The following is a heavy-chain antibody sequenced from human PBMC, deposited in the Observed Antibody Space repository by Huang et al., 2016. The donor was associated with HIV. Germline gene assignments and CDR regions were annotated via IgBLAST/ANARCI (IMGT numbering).Heavy chain of an antibody. CDR2: ITADNGNT. D-gene: IGHD1-1*01. Sequence: QVQLVQSGAEVKKPGASVKVSCKASGYSFTKYGISWVRQDPGQGLEWMGGITADNGNTNFAQKYQGRVTMTTDTSTSTAYMELRGLRSDDTAVYYCARDIGSNWNGLNWFDSLGQGTLVTVSS. V-gene: IGHV1-18*01. CDR3: ARDIGSNWNGLNWFDS. CDR1: GYSFTKYG. J-gene: IGHJ5*01.